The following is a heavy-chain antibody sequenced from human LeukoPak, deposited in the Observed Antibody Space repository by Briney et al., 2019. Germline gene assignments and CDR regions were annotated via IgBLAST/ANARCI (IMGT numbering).Heavy chain of an antibody. CDR3: ARTAYYYDSSGRPRGGYDY. CDR2: ISNSGRTT. Sequence: GGSLRLSCAASGFTFGSYEMNWVRQAPGKGLEWVSYISNSGRTTYYADSVKGRFTISRDNAKNSLYLQMNGLRAEDTAVYYCARTAYYYDSSGRPRGGYDYWGQGTLVTVSS. J-gene: IGHJ4*02. D-gene: IGHD3-22*01. CDR1: GFTFGSYE. V-gene: IGHV3-48*03.